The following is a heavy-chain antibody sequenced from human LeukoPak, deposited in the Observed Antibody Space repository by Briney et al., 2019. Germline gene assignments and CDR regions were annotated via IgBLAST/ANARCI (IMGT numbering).Heavy chain of an antibody. CDR1: GFTFSSYS. Sequence: GGSLRLSCAASGFTFSSYSMNWVRQAPGKGLEWVSAISGSGGSTYYADSVKGRFTISRDNSKNTLYLQMNSLRAEDTAVYYCAKDLVHPRDFWSGYRGYYGMDVWGQGTTVTVSS. D-gene: IGHD3-3*01. CDR3: AKDLVHPRDFWSGYRGYYGMDV. CDR2: ISGSGGST. V-gene: IGHV3-23*01. J-gene: IGHJ6*02.